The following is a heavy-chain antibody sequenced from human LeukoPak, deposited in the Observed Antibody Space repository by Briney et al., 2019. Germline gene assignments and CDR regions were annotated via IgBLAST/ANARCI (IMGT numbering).Heavy chain of an antibody. J-gene: IGHJ4*02. CDR1: GYTFSSYV. CDR2: INAGNGAT. Sequence: GASVKISCKASGYTFSSYVIHWVRQAPGQRLEWMGWINAGNGATKYSQKFQGRVTITRDTSATTAYMDLSSLTSEDTALYYCAREVGYCTNARCTSEGPYDYWGQGTLVTVSS. D-gene: IGHD2-8*01. CDR3: AREVGYCTNARCTSEGPYDY. V-gene: IGHV1-3*01.